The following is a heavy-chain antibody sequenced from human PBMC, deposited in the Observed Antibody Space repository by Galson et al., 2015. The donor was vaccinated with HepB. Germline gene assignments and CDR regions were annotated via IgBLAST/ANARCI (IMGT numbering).Heavy chain of an antibody. CDR2: IIPILGIA. V-gene: IGHV1-69*04. J-gene: IGHJ6*02. D-gene: IGHD6-19*01. CDR3: ARVLEGQWLVSLGGLGGGMDV. CDR1: GGTFSSYA. Sequence: SVKVSCKASGGTFSSYAISWVRQAPGQGLEWMGRIIPILGIANYAQKFQGRVTITADKSTSTAYMELSSLRSEDTAVYYCARVLEGQWLVSLGGLGGGMDVWGQGTTVTVSS.